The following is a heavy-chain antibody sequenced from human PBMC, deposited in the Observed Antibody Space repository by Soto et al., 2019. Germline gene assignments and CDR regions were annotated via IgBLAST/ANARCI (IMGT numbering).Heavy chain of an antibody. Sequence: QVQLVQSGAEVQKPGASVKVSCKVSGYTLTELSMNWVRQAPGKGLEWMGGFDPEDGETIYAQKFQGRVTMTEDTSTDTAYMELSSLRSEDTAVYYCAVTRGYDKPGYYYYYYGMDVWGQGTTVTVSS. CDR2: FDPEDGET. D-gene: IGHD5-12*01. J-gene: IGHJ6*02. CDR1: GYTLTELS. V-gene: IGHV1-24*01. CDR3: AVTRGYDKPGYYYYYYGMDV.